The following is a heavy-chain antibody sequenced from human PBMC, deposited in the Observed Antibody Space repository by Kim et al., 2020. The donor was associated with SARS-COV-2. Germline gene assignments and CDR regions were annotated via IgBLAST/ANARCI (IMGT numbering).Heavy chain of an antibody. V-gene: IGHV3-30*18. CDR3: AKEEGYYDSSGYYLYYFDS. D-gene: IGHD3-22*01. Sequence: GGSLRLSCAASGFTFSSYGMHWVRQAPGKGLEWVAVISYDGSNKYYADSVKGRFTISRDNSKNTLYLQMNSLRAEDTAVYYCAKEEGYYDSSGYYLYYFDSWGQGTLVTVSS. CDR2: ISYDGSNK. J-gene: IGHJ4*02. CDR1: GFTFSSYG.